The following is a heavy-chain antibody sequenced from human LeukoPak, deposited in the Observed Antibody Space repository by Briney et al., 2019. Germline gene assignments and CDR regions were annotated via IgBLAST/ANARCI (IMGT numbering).Heavy chain of an antibody. CDR1: GFTFSSYG. Sequence: PGRSLRLSCAASGFTFSSYGMHWVRQAPGKGLEYVSAISSNGGSTYYANSVKGRFTISRDNSKNTLYLQMGSLRAEDMAVYYCAREGPSGSYDYWGQGTLVTVSS. V-gene: IGHV3-64*01. CDR2: ISSNGGST. J-gene: IGHJ4*02. D-gene: IGHD1-26*01. CDR3: AREGPSGSYDY.